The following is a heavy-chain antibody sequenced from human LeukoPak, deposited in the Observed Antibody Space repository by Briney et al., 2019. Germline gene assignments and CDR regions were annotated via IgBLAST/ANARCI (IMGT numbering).Heavy chain of an antibody. Sequence: SETLSLTCTVSGGSVSSGSYYWSWIRQPPGKGLEWIGYIYYSGSTNYNPSLKSRVTISVDTSKNQFSPKLSSVTAADTAVYYCARGRRERQWLVFRGPFDYWGQGTLVTVSS. CDR3: ARGRRERQWLVFRGPFDY. J-gene: IGHJ4*02. CDR1: GGSVSSGSYY. D-gene: IGHD6-19*01. V-gene: IGHV4-61*01. CDR2: IYYSGST.